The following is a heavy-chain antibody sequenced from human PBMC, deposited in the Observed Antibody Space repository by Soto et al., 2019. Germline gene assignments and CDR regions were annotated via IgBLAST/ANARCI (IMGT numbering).Heavy chain of an antibody. Sequence: QVQLVESGGGVVQPGRSLRLSCAASGFTFSNYGMHWVRQAPGKGLEWVAVIWYDESKKYYADSVKGRFTISRDSSKNALYLQINGLRAEDTDVYYCARGGGLTEEGYWGQGTLVTVSS. D-gene: IGHD3-16*01. V-gene: IGHV3-33*01. CDR1: GFTFSNYG. CDR3: ARGGGLTEEGY. J-gene: IGHJ4*02. CDR2: IWYDESKK.